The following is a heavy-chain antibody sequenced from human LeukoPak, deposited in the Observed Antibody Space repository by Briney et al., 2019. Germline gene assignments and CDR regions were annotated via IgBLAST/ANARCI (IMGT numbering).Heavy chain of an antibody. CDR2: ISGSGGST. D-gene: IGHD6-19*01. Sequence: PGGSLRLSCAASGFTFSSYAMSWVRQAPGKGLEWVSAISGSGGSTYYADSVKGRFTISRDNSKSTLYLQMNSLRAEDTAVYYCAKVATLFIAVAGPLDYWGQGTLVTVSS. CDR3: AKVATLFIAVAGPLDY. J-gene: IGHJ4*02. V-gene: IGHV3-23*01. CDR1: GFTFSSYA.